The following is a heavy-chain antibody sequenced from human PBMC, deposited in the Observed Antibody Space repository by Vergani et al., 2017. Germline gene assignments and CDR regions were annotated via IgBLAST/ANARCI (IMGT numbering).Heavy chain of an antibody. J-gene: IGHJ4*02. CDR3: AKHFRGWGIDY. CDR2: IQFDGSNQ. Sequence: QVQLVESGGGVVQRGGSLRLSCATSGFTFSNYDMQWIRQGPGKGLEFVAFIQFDGSNQYYADSVKGRFTLSRDFSKNTLYLQMNSLRTDDTATYYCAKHFRGWGIDYWGQGTQVMVSS. D-gene: IGHD3-16*01. V-gene: IGHV3-30*02. CDR1: GFTFSNYD.